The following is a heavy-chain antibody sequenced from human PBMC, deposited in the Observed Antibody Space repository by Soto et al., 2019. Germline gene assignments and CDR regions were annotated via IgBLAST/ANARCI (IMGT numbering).Heavy chain of an antibody. CDR2: ISYDGSNK. J-gene: IGHJ4*02. CDR3: AKTTVGASPTLDY. Sequence: GGSLRLSCAASGFTFSSYGMHWVRQAPGKGLEWVAVISYDGSNKYYADSVKGRFTTSRDNSKNTLYLQMNSLRAEDTAVYYCAKTTVGASPTLDYWGQGTLVTVSS. V-gene: IGHV3-30*18. CDR1: GFTFSSYG. D-gene: IGHD1-26*01.